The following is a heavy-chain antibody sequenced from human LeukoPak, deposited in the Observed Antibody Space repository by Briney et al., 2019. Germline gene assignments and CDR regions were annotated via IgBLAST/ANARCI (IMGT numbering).Heavy chain of an antibody. CDR1: GFTFSGYA. CDR2: ISGSGGST. V-gene: IGHV3-23*01. Sequence: PGGSLRLSCAASGFTFSGYAMSWVRQAPGKGLEWVSAISGSGGSTYYADSVKGRFTISRDNSKNTLYLQMNSLRAEDTAVYYCAKDLIGYCSGGSCYSYWYFDLWGRGTLVTVSS. CDR3: AKDLIGYCSGGSCYSYWYFDL. D-gene: IGHD2-15*01. J-gene: IGHJ2*01.